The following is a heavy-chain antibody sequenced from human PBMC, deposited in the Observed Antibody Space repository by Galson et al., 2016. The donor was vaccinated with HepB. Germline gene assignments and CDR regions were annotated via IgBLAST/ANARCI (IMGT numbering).Heavy chain of an antibody. Sequence: SETLSLTCAVSGDSISRTNWWSWVRQPPGKGLEWIGEIYHSGNTNYNPSLKSRVTISLDKSKNQFSLKLSSVTASDTAVYYCARSYSTSLYIYLDSWGQGILVTVSS. D-gene: IGHD6-13*01. J-gene: IGHJ4*02. CDR2: IYHSGNT. CDR1: GDSISRTNW. V-gene: IGHV4-4*02. CDR3: ARSYSTSLYIYLDS.